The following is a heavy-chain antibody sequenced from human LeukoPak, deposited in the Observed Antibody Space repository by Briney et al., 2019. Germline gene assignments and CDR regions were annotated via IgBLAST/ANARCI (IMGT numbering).Heavy chain of an antibody. CDR3: AISIQAAAIPAFDY. V-gene: IGHV1-2*02. CDR1: GDTFAGHN. CDR2: INPDRGGT. Sequence: ASVKVSCKAPGDTFAGHNIHWMRQAPGQGLELMGWINPDRGGTDYARQFQGRVTMTSDTSIRAAYMELSSLVSEDSAVYFCAISIQAAAIPAFDYWGQGTLVTVSS. D-gene: IGHD6-25*01. J-gene: IGHJ4*02.